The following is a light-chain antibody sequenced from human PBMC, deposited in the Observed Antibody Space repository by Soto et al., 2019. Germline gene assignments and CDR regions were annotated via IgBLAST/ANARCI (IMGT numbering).Light chain of an antibody. J-gene: IGKJ4*01. Sequence: EIVLTQSPATLSLSPGERATLSCRASQSVTSNSLAWYQQNPGQAPRLLIYGVSSRATGIPDRFSGSGAGTYFTITISRLEPEDFAVYCCQQRSKWPFTFGGGTKVEIK. CDR1: QSVTSNS. CDR2: GVS. V-gene: IGKV3D-20*02. CDR3: QQRSKWPFT.